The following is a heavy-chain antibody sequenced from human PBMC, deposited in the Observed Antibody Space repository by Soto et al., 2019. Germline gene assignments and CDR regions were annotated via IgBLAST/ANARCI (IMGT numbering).Heavy chain of an antibody. CDR3: ARLMDTAMVSGIDY. CDR1: GYTFTSYA. D-gene: IGHD5-18*01. Sequence: ASVKVSCKASGYTFTSYAMHWVRQAPGQRLEWMGWISAYNGNTNYAQKLQGRVTMTTDTSTSTAYMELRSLRSDDTAVYYCARLMDTAMVSGIDYWGQGTLVTVSS. V-gene: IGHV1-18*01. CDR2: ISAYNGNT. J-gene: IGHJ4*02.